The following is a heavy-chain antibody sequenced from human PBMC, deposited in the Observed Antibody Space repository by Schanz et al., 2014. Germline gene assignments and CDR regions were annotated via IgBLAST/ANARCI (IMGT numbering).Heavy chain of an antibody. CDR1: GFGFDDYA. V-gene: IGHV3-20*04. CDR2: MSWNAGSL. J-gene: IGHJ1*01. D-gene: IGHD2-2*01. Sequence: EVQLVESGGGVVRPGGSLRLSCAASGFGFDDYAMSWVRQAPEKGLEWVSGMSWNAGSLGYGDSVKGRFTISRDNAKNSLYLQMNSLRAEDTALYYCARDTAQSCIGPSCFEYFQHWGQGALVTVSS. CDR3: ARDTAQSCIGPSCFEYFQH.